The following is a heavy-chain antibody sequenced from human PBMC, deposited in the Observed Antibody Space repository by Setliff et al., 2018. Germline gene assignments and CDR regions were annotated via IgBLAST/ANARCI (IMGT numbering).Heavy chain of an antibody. Sequence: SGPTLVNPTQTLTLTCTFSGFSLSTSGMCVSWIRQPPGKGLEWIGEINHSGSTNYNPSLKSRVTISVDTSKNQFSLKLSSVTAADTAVYYCATLSRMTGYSGWFDPWGQGTLVTVSS. J-gene: IGHJ5*02. D-gene: IGHD3-9*01. V-gene: IGHV4-39*07. CDR3: ATLSRMTGYSGWFDP. CDR1: GFSLSTSGM. CDR2: INHSGST.